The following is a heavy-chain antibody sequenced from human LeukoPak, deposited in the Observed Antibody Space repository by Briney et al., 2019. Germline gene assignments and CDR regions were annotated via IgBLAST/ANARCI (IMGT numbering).Heavy chain of an antibody. CDR2: IYYSGST. Sequence: SETLSLTCNVSGGSISSYYWSWIRQPPGKGLEWISYIYYSGSTNYNPSLMSRVTISVDTSKNQLSLKLTSVTAADTAVYYCARGGNCSGGSCYSSVPTFDYWGQGSLVTVSS. J-gene: IGHJ4*02. D-gene: IGHD2-15*01. V-gene: IGHV4-59*01. CDR1: GGSISSYY. CDR3: ARGGNCSGGSCYSSVPTFDY.